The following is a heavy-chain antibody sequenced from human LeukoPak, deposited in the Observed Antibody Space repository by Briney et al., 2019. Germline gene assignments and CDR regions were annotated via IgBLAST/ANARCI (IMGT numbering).Heavy chain of an antibody. V-gene: IGHV1-69*05. CDR2: IIPIFGTA. CDR1: GGTFSSYA. Sequence: SVKVSCKASGGTFSSYAISWVRQAPGQGLEWMGGIIPIFGTANYAQKFQGRVTITTDESTSTAYMELSSLRSEDTAVYYCARTVNSGYSYGDDAFDIWGQGTMVTVSS. J-gene: IGHJ3*02. D-gene: IGHD5-18*01. CDR3: ARTVNSGYSYGDDAFDI.